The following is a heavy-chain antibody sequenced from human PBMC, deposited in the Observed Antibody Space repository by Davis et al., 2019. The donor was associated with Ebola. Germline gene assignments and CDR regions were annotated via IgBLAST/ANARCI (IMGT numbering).Heavy chain of an antibody. CDR1: GYTFTRFA. V-gene: IGHV1-3*01. D-gene: IGHD4-17*01. CDR2: INAGNGNT. Sequence: AASVKVSCKASGYTFTRFAIHWVRQAPGQRLEWMGWINAGNGNTLYSQNFQGRVTITRDTSASTVYMELSSLRSEDTAVYYCARNSVTTRLDYYGMDVWGQGTTVTVSS. CDR3: ARNSVTTRLDYYGMDV. J-gene: IGHJ6*02.